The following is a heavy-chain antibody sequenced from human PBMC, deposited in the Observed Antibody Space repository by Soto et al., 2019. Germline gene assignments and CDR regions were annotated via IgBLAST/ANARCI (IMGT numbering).Heavy chain of an antibody. V-gene: IGHV3-30*18. CDR3: AKDLGSSRYYFDY. Sequence: GSLRRSCTASGLTLRSYGMHWVRQDPGKGLEWVAVISYDGSNKYYADSVKGRFTISRDNSKNTLYLQMNSLRAEDKAVYYCAKDLGSSRYYFDYWGQGTPVTVYS. CDR1: GLTLRSYG. J-gene: IGHJ4*02. CDR2: ISYDGSNK. D-gene: IGHD6-6*01.